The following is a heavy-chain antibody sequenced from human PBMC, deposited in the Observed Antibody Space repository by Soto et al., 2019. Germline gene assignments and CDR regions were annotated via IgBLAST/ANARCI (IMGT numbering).Heavy chain of an antibody. D-gene: IGHD2-21*02. V-gene: IGHV5-10-1*01. CDR2: IVPSDSYT. Sequence: GESLKISCEASGYTFTDNWIAWVRQMPGKGLEWMGRIVPSDSYTKYSPSFQGQVTFSVDKSINTAYLQWSNLKASDTAMYYCAKFYGGDSAHTYTLDPWGQGTTVTVSS. CDR1: GYTFTDNW. J-gene: IGHJ6*02. CDR3: AKFYGGDSAHTYTLDP.